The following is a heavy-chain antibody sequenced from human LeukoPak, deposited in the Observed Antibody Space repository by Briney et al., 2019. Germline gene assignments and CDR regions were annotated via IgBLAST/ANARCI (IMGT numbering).Heavy chain of an antibody. CDR2: ITRGGGST. Sequence: GGSLRLSCAASGLTFSSYAMSWVRQAPGKGLEWVSTITRGGGSTYYADSVKGRFTIPRDNSKDTLYLQMNSLRVEDSAVFYCTRDHPDCRGTSCLLFDSWGQGTLVTVSS. J-gene: IGHJ4*02. CDR1: GLTFSSYA. CDR3: TRDHPDCRGTSCLLFDS. D-gene: IGHD2-2*01. V-gene: IGHV3-23*01.